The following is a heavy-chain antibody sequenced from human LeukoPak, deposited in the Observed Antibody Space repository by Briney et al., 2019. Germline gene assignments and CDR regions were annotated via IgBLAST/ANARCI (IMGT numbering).Heavy chain of an antibody. CDR3: AREYYDSSGYYYYDY. J-gene: IGHJ4*02. CDR1: GYTFTGYY. Sequence: ASVKVSCKASGYTFTGYYMHWVRQAPGQGLEWMGWINPNSGGTNYAQKLQGRVTITADESTSTAYMELSSLRSEDTAVYYCAREYYDSSGYYYYDYWGQGTLVTVSS. CDR2: INPNSGGT. V-gene: IGHV1-2*02. D-gene: IGHD3-22*01.